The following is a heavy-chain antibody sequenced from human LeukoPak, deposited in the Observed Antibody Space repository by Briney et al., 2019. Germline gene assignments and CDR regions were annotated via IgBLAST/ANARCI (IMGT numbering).Heavy chain of an antibody. CDR1: GYSFTSYW. CDR2: IYPGDSDT. CDR3: ARVDWRSSDY. V-gene: IGHV5-51*01. J-gene: IGHJ4*02. Sequence: GESLKISCKGSGYSFTSYWIGLVRQMPGKGLELMGIIYPGDSDTRYSPSFQGQVTISVDKSISTAYLQWSSVNSSDTALYYSARVDWRSSDYWGQGTLVTVSS. D-gene: IGHD3-9*01.